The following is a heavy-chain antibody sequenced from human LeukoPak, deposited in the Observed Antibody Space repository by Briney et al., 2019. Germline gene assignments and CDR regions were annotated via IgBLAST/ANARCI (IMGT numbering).Heavy chain of an antibody. CDR1: GFTFSNAW. Sequence: GGSLRLSCAASGFTFSNAWMSWVRQAPGKGLEWVGRIKSKTDGGTTDYAAPVKGRFTISRDDSKNTLYLQMNSLKTEDTAVYYCTTDYPYDSSGYDYWGREPWSPSPQ. V-gene: IGHV3-15*01. J-gene: IGHJ4*02. CDR2: IKSKTDGGTT. CDR3: TTDYPYDSSGYDY. D-gene: IGHD3-22*01.